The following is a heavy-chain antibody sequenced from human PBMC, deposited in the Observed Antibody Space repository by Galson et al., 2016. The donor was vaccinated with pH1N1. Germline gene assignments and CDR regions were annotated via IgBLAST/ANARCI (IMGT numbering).Heavy chain of an antibody. CDR1: GFTFSTYA. J-gene: IGHJ5*02. D-gene: IGHD6-19*01. CDR2: INGGGSTT. CDR3: AKAPYNSGWAFWFDP. V-gene: IGHV3-23*01. Sequence: SLRLSCAASGFTFSTYAMTWVRQAPGKGLEWVSTINGGGSTTYYADSVKGRFTVSRDNSKNTLYLQMNSLRAEDTAVYYCAKAPYNSGWAFWFDPWGQGSLDTVSS.